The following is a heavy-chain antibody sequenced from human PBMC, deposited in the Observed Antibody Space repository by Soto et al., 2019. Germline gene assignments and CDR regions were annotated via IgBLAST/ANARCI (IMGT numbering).Heavy chain of an antibody. J-gene: IGHJ6*02. CDR3: AKGAEGGAYYGMDV. Sequence: PGGSVRLSCAASGFTFSKYGMHWVRQAPGKGLEWVAVISHDGSNKYYADSVKGRFTISRDKSTNTLYVQMNSLRVEDTAVYYCAKGAEGGAYYGMDVWGQGTTVTVSS. CDR1: GFTFSKYG. V-gene: IGHV3-30*18. D-gene: IGHD3-16*01. CDR2: ISHDGSNK.